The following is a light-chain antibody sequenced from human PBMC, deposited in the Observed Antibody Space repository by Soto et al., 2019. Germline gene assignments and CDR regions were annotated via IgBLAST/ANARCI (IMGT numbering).Light chain of an antibody. J-gene: IGKJ4*01. CDR3: QQYNNWPRAT. CDR2: GAS. Sequence: EIVLTQSPGTLSLSPWERATLSCRASQSVSSNYLAWYQQKPGQAPRLLIYGASSRATGVPDRFSGSGSGTEFNLTISSLQSEDFGVYYCQQYNNWPRATFGGGTKVDI. V-gene: IGKV3-20*01. CDR1: QSVSSNY.